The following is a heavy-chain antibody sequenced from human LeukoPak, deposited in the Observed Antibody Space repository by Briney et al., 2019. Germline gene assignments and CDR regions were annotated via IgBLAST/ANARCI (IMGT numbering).Heavy chain of an antibody. Sequence: PSETLSLTCTVSGYFINSSYYWGWIRQPPGKGLEWIATISHSGSTYYNPSLKSRVTISVETSKNQFSLKLSSVTAADTAVYYCARINTIMATFDYWGQGTLVTVSS. D-gene: IGHD5-24*01. CDR1: GYFINSSYY. V-gene: IGHV4-38-2*02. CDR2: ISHSGST. CDR3: ARINTIMATFDY. J-gene: IGHJ4*02.